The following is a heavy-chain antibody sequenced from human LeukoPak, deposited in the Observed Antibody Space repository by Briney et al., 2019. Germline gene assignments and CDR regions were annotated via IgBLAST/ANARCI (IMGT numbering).Heavy chain of an antibody. V-gene: IGHV3-23*01. D-gene: IGHD3-22*01. Sequence: GGSLRLSCAASGFTFRSYGMSWVRQAPGKGLEWVSSISGSGGSTYFADSVKGRFTISRDNSKNTLFLQMGSLRVEDMAVYYCARGTAAPGDKSYYYSNMDFWGKGPTVTVS. CDR3: ARGTAAPGDKSYYYSNMDF. CDR2: ISGSGGST. CDR1: GFTFRSYG. J-gene: IGHJ6*03.